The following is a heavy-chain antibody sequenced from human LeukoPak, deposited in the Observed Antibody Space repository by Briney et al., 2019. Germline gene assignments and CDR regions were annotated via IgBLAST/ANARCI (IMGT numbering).Heavy chain of an antibody. CDR3: ARGIGPDYYDSKDYYYMDV. CDR1: GFTFSSYW. V-gene: IGHV3-7*03. Sequence: GGSLRLSCAASGFTFSSYWMSWVRQAPGKGLEWVANIKQDGSEKYYVDSVKGRFTISRDNAKNSLYLQMNSLRAEDTAVYYCARGIGPDYYDSKDYYYMDVWGKGTTVTVSS. J-gene: IGHJ6*03. CDR2: IKQDGSEK. D-gene: IGHD3-22*01.